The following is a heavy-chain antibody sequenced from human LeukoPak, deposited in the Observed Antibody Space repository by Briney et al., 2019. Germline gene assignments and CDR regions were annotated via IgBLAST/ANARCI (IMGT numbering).Heavy chain of an antibody. CDR3: AREGSGSYWGNDY. D-gene: IGHD1-26*01. V-gene: IGHV3-74*01. CDR2: INSDGSST. CDR1: GFTFSSYW. Sequence: GGSLRLSCAASGFTFSSYWMHWVRQAPGKGLVWVSRINSDGSSTSYADSVKGRFTISRDNAKNTLYLQMNSLRAEDTAVYYCAREGSGSYWGNDYWGQGTLVTVSS. J-gene: IGHJ4*02.